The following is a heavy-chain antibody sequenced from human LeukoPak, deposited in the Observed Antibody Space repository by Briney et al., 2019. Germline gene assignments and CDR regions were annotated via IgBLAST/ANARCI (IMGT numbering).Heavy chain of an antibody. CDR2: ISSNGGST. CDR3: ARDLVTQIIDY. CDR1: GFTFSSYA. V-gene: IGHV3-64D*06. Sequence: PGGSLRLSCSASGFTFSSYAMHWVRQAPGKGLEYVSAISSNGGSTYYADSVKGRFTISSDNSKNTLYLQMSSLRAEDTAVYYCARDLVTQIIDYWGQGTLVTVSS. J-gene: IGHJ4*02. D-gene: IGHD3-9*01.